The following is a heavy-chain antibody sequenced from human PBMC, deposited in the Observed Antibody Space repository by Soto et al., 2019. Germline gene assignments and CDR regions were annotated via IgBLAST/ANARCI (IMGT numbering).Heavy chain of an antibody. CDR3: ARFRGSYGLDV. V-gene: IGHV1-69*02. J-gene: IGHJ6*02. CDR2: IIPILNIA. Sequence: QVQLVQSGAEVKKPGSSVKVSCKASGGTFSSYTISWVRQAPGQGLEWMGRIIPILNIANYAQKFQGRVTITAVKSTSTAYMELSSLRSEDTAVYYCARFRGSYGLDVWGQGTTVTVSS. CDR1: GGTFSSYT. D-gene: IGHD3-10*01.